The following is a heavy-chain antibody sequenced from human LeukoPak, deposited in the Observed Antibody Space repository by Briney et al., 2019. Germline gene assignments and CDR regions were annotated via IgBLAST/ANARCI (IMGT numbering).Heavy chain of an antibody. J-gene: IGHJ4*02. D-gene: IGHD3-22*01. CDR3: AREYVVPLTQYYYDSSGYSGYFDY. V-gene: IGHV3-21*01. CDR2: ISGTSSYI. CDR1: GFTFSSYS. Sequence: GGSLRLSCAASGFTFSSYSMNWVRQAPGKGLEWVSSISGTSSYIYYADSVKGRFTISRDNAKNSLYLQMNSLRAEDTAVYYCAREYVVPLTQYYYDSSGYSGYFDYWGQGTLVTVSS.